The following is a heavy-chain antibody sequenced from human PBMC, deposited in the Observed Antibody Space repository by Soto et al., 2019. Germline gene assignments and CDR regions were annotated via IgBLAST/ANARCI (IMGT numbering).Heavy chain of an antibody. J-gene: IGHJ4*02. CDR3: ARIVVVTATQYYFDY. CDR1: GSSFSNFY. CDR2: VYYAGKT. Sequence: SETLSLTCSVSGSSFSNFYWSWIRQPPRKGLEWVGNVYYAGKTVYNPSLESRVTISIDPSKNQFSLNLSSVTAADTAVYYCARIVVVTATQYYFDYWGQGTLVTVSS. V-gene: IGHV4-59*01. D-gene: IGHD2-21*02.